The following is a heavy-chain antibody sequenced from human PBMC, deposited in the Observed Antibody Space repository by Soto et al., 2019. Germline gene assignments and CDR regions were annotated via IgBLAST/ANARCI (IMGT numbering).Heavy chain of an antibody. CDR1: GFSLSTSGVG. Sequence: QITLKKSGPTLVKPTQTLTLTCTFSGFSLSTSGVGVGWIRQPPGKALEWLALIYWDDDKRYSPSLKRRLTIPEYTFKYQLVLTMTNIEPVHTTKYYGAHSRYCRGGSYPRHDALDILGQETMVTVSP. CDR2: IYWDDDK. J-gene: IGHJ3*02. V-gene: IGHV2-5*02. D-gene: IGHD2-15*01. CDR3: AHSRYCRGGSYPRHDALDI.